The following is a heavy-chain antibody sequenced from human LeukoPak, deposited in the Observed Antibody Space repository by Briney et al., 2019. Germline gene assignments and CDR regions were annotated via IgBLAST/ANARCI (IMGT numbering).Heavy chain of an antibody. CDR2: IYTSGST. J-gene: IGHJ6*03. V-gene: IGHV4-4*07. D-gene: IGHD2-2*01. Sequence: SETLSLTCTVSGGSISSYYWSWIRQPAGKGLEWIGRIYTSGSTNYNPSLKSRVTMSVDTSKNQFSLKLSSVTAADTAVYYCARDRTKVVPAATLYYYYMDVWGKGTTVTVSS. CDR1: GGSISSYY. CDR3: ARDRTKVVPAATLYYYYMDV.